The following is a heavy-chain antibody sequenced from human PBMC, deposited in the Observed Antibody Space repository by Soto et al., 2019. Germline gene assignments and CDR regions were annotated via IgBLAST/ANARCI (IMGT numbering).Heavy chain of an antibody. CDR1: GGSISSSNW. CDR2: IYHSGST. CDR3: ARVSYITIFGVVKPAGNYFDY. Sequence: QVQLQESGPGLVKPSGTLSLTCAVSGGSISSSNWWSWVRQPPGKGLEWIGEIYHSGSTNYNPSLKSRVTISVDKSKNQFSLKLSAVTAAATAVYYCARVSYITIFGVVKPAGNYFDYWGQGTLVTVSS. J-gene: IGHJ4*02. V-gene: IGHV4-4*02. D-gene: IGHD3-3*01.